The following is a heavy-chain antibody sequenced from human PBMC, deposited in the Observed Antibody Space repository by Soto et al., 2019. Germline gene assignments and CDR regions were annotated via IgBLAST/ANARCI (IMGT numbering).Heavy chain of an antibody. CDR3: ARTWGSPNDY. CDR1: GGSLSSYY. CDR2: IYYSGST. J-gene: IGHJ4*02. V-gene: IGHV4-59*01. D-gene: IGHD3-16*01. Sequence: QVQLQESGPGLVKPSEPLSLTCVVSGGSLSSYYWSWLRQPPGKGLEWIGYIYYSGSTNYNPSLKSRVTRSVDTSKNQFSLKLSSVTAADTAVYYCARTWGSPNDYWGRGTLVTFSS.